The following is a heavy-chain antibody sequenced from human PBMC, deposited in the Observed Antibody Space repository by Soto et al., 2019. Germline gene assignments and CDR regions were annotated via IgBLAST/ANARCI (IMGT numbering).Heavy chain of an antibody. V-gene: IGHV1-46*01. J-gene: IGHJ5*02. Sequence: QVQLVQSGAEVKKPGASVKVSCKASGYTFTSYNMHWVRQAPGQELEWVGMINPLGFSTTYAQKFRGRVTMTRDTSTSTVYMELPNLRSDDTAVYYCARAAGRFGELYWFDPWCQGTLVTLAP. D-gene: IGHD3-10*01. CDR1: GYTFTSYN. CDR3: ARAAGRFGELYWFDP. CDR2: INPLGFST.